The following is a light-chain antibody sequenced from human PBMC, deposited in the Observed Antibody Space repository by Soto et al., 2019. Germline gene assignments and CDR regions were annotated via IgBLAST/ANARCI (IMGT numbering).Light chain of an antibody. J-gene: IGKJ5*01. Sequence: DIQMTQSPSSLSASVGDRVTITCQASQDISNYLNWYQQKLGKAPKLLIYDASNLETGVPSRFSGSGSGTDFTFTISNMQPEDIATYYCQQYSNLITVGQGTRREIK. CDR1: QDISNY. CDR3: QQYSNLIT. V-gene: IGKV1-33*01. CDR2: DAS.